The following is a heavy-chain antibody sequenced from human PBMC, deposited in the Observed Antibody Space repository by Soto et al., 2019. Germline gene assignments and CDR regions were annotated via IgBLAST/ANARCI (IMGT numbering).Heavy chain of an antibody. J-gene: IGHJ4*02. CDR1: GGSISSGGYS. D-gene: IGHD5-18*01. CDR3: ARDHPHSYGVYYFDY. Sequence: PSETLSLTCAVSGGSISSGGYSWSWMRQPPGKGLEWIGYIYHSGSTYYNPSLKSRVTISVDRSKNQFSLKVNSVTAADTAVYYCARDHPHSYGVYYFDYWGQGTPVTVSS. V-gene: IGHV4-30-2*01. CDR2: IYHSGST.